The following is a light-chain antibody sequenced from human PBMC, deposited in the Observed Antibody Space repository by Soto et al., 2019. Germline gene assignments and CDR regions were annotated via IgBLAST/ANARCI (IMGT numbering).Light chain of an antibody. V-gene: IGKV1-9*01. Sequence: DIQMTQSPSSVSASVGGRITITCRASQGISSYLAWYQHKPGKAPKIXIYAASTLYGGVPSRFRGSGSGTDFALTITSLQAEDFATYYCQQLRMYPSTFGGGTKVDIK. CDR3: QQLRMYPST. CDR1: QGISSY. J-gene: IGKJ4*01. CDR2: AAS.